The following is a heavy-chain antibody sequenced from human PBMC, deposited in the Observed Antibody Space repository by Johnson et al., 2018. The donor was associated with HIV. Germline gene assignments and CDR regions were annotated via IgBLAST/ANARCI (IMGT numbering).Heavy chain of an antibody. V-gene: IGHV3-30-3*01. J-gene: IGHJ3*02. CDR1: GFTFSSYA. Sequence: QVQLVESGGGVVQPGRSLRLSCAASGFTFSSYAMHWVRQAPGKGLEWVAVISYDGSNKYYADSVKGRFTISRDNSKNTLYLQMNSLRAEDTAVYYCARVGPGGGATIPPSAFDIWGQGTMVTVSS. D-gene: IGHD1-26*01. CDR2: ISYDGSNK. CDR3: ARVGPGGGATIPPSAFDI.